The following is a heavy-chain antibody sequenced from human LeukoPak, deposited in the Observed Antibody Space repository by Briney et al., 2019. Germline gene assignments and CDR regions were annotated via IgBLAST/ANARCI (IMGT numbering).Heavy chain of an antibody. D-gene: IGHD5-18*01. CDR1: GFTFSSYG. Sequence: PGGSLRLSCAASGFTFSSYGMHWVRQAPGKGLEWVAVIWYDGSNKYYADSVKGRFTISGDNSKNTLYLQMNSLRAEDTAVYYCAKVGFTSSVDTAMDTFDYWGQGTLVTVSS. CDR2: IWYDGSNK. J-gene: IGHJ4*02. V-gene: IGHV3-33*06. CDR3: AKVGFTSSVDTAMDTFDY.